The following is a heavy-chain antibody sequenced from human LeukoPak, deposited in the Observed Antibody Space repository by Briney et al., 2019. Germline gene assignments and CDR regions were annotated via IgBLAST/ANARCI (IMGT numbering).Heavy chain of an antibody. CDR2: IYYTGST. Sequence: SETLSLTCTVSGGSISSSSYYWGWIRQPPGKGLEWIGNIYYTGSTQYNPSLKSRVTMSVDTSKNQFSLKLSSMTAADTAVYFCARLALRLVPEYWGQGTLVAVSS. D-gene: IGHD3-10*01. CDR1: GGSISSSSYY. CDR3: ARLALRLVPEY. V-gene: IGHV4-39*01. J-gene: IGHJ4*02.